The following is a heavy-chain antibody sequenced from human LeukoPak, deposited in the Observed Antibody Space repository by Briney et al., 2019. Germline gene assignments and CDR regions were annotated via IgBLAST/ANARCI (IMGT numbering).Heavy chain of an antibody. CDR2: IYYSGST. J-gene: IGHJ4*02. CDR3: VRGFHGNYFGHFDS. D-gene: IGHD1-26*01. Sequence: SETLSLTCTVSGGSISSYYWSWIRQPPGKGLEWIGYIYYSGSTNYNPSLKSRVTISVDTSKNQFSLRLISVTAADTAVYYCVRGFHGNYFGHFDSWGQGILVTVSS. CDR1: GGSISSYY. V-gene: IGHV4-59*01.